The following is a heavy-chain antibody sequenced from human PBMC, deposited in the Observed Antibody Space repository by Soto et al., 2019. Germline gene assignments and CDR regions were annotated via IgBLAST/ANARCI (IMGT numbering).Heavy chain of an antibody. CDR2: IWYDGSNK. CDR1: GFTFSSYS. CDR3: ARKFMFNYYDSSGYSTGHGY. J-gene: IGHJ4*02. V-gene: IGHV3-33*01. Sequence: GGSLRLSCAASGFTFSSYSMHWVRQAPGKGLEWVAVIWYDGSNKYYADSVKGRFTISRDNSKNTLYLQMNSLRAEDTAVYYCARKFMFNYYDSSGYSTGHGYWGTGTVLTVSS. D-gene: IGHD3-22*01.